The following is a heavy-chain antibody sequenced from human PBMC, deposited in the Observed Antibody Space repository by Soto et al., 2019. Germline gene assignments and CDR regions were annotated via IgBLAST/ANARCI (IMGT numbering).Heavy chain of an antibody. CDR3: ARVQTANNWFAP. V-gene: IGHV4-39*01. J-gene: IGHJ5*02. CDR1: GDSISSGGYY. CDR2: INSGGTT. Sequence: PSETLSLTCTVSGDSISSGGYYWGWVRQQPEKGLEWIGSINSGGTTYYNPSLKSRAPVSVDTSRNQFALKLDSVTAADTAVYYCARVQTANNWFAPWGQGALVTVSS.